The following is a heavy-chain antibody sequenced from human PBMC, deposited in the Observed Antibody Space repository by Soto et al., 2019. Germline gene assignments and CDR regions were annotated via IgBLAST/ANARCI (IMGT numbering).Heavy chain of an antibody. J-gene: IGHJ1*01. Sequence: QVQLVESGGDVVQPGRSLRLSCSASGFTFSSYSVHWVRQAPGKGLEWLAFMSYDGSTKYCADSVKGRFTVSRDNSKNTLYLQMDSLRTEDTAVYYCARDAYDDPPGYFQHWGQGTLLTVSS. D-gene: IGHD3-22*01. CDR2: MSYDGSTK. CDR3: ARDAYDDPPGYFQH. V-gene: IGHV3-30-3*01. CDR1: GFTFSSYS.